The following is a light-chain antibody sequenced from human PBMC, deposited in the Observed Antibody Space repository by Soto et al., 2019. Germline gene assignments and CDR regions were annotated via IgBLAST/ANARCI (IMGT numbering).Light chain of an antibody. CDR2: LDRSGGY. CDR3: ATWDSNTRI. J-gene: IGLJ2*01. Sequence: QLVLTQSSSASASLGSSVKLPCTLSSGHSSYVIAWHQQQPGKARRYLMKLDRSGGYNQGSGVPDRFSGSSAGAARYLTLSNLQFEAEADSYCATWDSNTRICVGGTTLTAL. CDR1: SGHSSYV. V-gene: IGLV4-60*02.